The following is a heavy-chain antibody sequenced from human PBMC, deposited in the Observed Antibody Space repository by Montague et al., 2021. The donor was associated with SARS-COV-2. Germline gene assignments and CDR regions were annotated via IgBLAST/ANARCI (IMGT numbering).Heavy chain of an antibody. CDR2: IDWDDDK. Sequence: LALVKPTQTLTLTCTFSGFSLSTSGMCVSWIRQPPGKALEWLARIDWDDDKYYSTSLKTRLTISKDTSKNQVVLTVTNMDPVDTATYYCARMSAGATIAFDYWGQGTLVTVSS. V-gene: IGHV2-70*11. CDR3: ARMSAGATIAFDY. J-gene: IGHJ4*02. CDR1: GFSLSTSGMC. D-gene: IGHD1-26*01.